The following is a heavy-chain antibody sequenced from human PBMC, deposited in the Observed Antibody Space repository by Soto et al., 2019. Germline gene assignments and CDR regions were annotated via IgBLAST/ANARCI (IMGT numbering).Heavy chain of an antibody. CDR2: IWYDGSDK. Sequence: HPGGSLRLSCVASGFTFSDYGMHWVRQAPGKVLEWVAIIWYDGSDKYYADSVKGRFTISRDSSQNTLYLQMDSLRAEDTALYYCAREYCRGRTCSVQDAFDIWGQGTMVTVSS. J-gene: IGHJ3*02. D-gene: IGHD2-15*01. V-gene: IGHV3-33*01. CDR1: GFTFSDYG. CDR3: AREYCRGRTCSVQDAFDI.